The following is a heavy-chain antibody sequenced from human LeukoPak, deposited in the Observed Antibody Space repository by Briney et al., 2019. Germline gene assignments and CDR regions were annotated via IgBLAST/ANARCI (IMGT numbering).Heavy chain of an antibody. CDR1: GFTFSSYS. CDR3: TRDSYDYYFDY. Sequence: GGSLRLSCAASGFTFSSYSMNWVRQAPGKGLEWVLYITSSSGTIYYADSVKGRFTISRDNAKNSLYLQMNSLRAEDTAVYYCTRDSYDYYFDYWGQGTLVTVSS. D-gene: IGHD5-12*01. CDR2: ITSSSGTI. J-gene: IGHJ4*02. V-gene: IGHV3-48*01.